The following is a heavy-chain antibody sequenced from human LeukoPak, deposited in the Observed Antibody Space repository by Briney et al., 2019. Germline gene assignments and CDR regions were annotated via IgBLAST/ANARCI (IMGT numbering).Heavy chain of an antibody. D-gene: IGHD5-18*01. CDR3: ATGYSYGYISPRYDP. J-gene: IGHJ5*02. CDR1: GFTFSDYY. CDR2: ISGSDSTI. V-gene: IGHV3-11*01. Sequence: PGGSLRLSCAASGFTFSDYYMSWIRQAPGKGLEWVSYISGSDSTIYYAHSVKGRFTISRDNAKNSVYLQMNSLRAEDTGVYYCATGYSYGYISPRYDPWGQGTLVTVSS.